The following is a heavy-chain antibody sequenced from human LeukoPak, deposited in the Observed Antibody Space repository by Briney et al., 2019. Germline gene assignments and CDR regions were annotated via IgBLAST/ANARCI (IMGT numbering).Heavy chain of an antibody. Sequence: GGSLRLSCAASGFTFSNAWMSWVRQAPGKGLEWVGRIKSKTDGGTTDYAAPVKGRFTTSRDDSKNTLYLQMNSLKTEDTAVYYCTTSIAVAGTFDYWGQGTLVTVSS. J-gene: IGHJ4*02. CDR3: TTSIAVAGTFDY. CDR1: GFTFSNAW. CDR2: IKSKTDGGTT. D-gene: IGHD6-19*01. V-gene: IGHV3-15*01.